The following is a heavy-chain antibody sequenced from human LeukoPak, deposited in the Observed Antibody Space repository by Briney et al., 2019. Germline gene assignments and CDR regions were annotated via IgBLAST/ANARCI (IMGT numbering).Heavy chain of an antibody. D-gene: IGHD2-21*01. CDR3: TRDINGHGEHGDFQY. J-gene: IGHJ1*01. Sequence: GGSLRLACEASGFSFDDYAMHWVRQVPGKGLQWIALIYSSASSTFYVDSVKGRFTISRDNSKNSLYLQMNILRPEDTALYYCTRDINGHGEHGDFQYWGQGT. CDR1: GFSFDDYA. CDR2: IYSSASST. V-gene: IGHV3-43D*04.